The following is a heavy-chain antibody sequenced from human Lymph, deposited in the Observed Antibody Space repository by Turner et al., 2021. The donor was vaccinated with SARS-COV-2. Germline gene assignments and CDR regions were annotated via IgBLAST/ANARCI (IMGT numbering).Heavy chain of an antibody. J-gene: IGHJ6*02. D-gene: IGHD3-3*01. Sequence: QVQLVQSGAEVKKTGASVKVSCKASGYTFTSYGISWVRQAPGQGLEWMGWISAYNGNTNYAQKLQGRVTMTTDTSTSTAYMELRSLRSDDTAVYYCARITVIYDFWSGYYKYYYVMDVWGQGTTVTVSS. CDR2: ISAYNGNT. CDR1: GYTFTSYG. CDR3: ARITVIYDFWSGYYKYYYVMDV. V-gene: IGHV1-18*04.